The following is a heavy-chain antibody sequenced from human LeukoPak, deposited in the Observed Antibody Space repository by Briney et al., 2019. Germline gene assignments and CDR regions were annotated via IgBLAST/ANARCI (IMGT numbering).Heavy chain of an antibody. CDR2: ISSSSGYI. CDR3: ARQYNMIEGVYYFDY. V-gene: IGHV3-21*01. D-gene: IGHD3-22*01. CDR1: GFTFSSYS. Sequence: PGGSLRLSCAASGFTFSSYSMNWVRQAPGKGLEWVSSISSSSGYIYYADSLKGRFTISRDNAKDSLYLQMNSLRAEDTAVYYCARQYNMIEGVYYFDYWGQGTLVTVSS. J-gene: IGHJ4*02.